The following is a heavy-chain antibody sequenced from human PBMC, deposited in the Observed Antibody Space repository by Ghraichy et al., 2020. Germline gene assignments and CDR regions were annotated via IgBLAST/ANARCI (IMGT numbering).Heavy chain of an antibody. Sequence: GGSLRLSCAASGFIFSGSSMHWVRQASGKGLEWVGRIRSKTYSYATTYAASVKGRFTISRDDSKNTAYLQMNSLKTEDTAVYYCTRVLDYYYYYMDVWGRGTTVTVSS. CDR2: IRSKTYSYAT. CDR1: GFIFSGSS. V-gene: IGHV3-73*01. J-gene: IGHJ6*03. CDR3: TRVLDYYYYYMDV.